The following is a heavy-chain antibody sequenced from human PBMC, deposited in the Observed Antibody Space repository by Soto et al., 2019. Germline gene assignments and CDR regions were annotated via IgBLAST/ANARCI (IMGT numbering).Heavy chain of an antibody. CDR2: IKSKTDGGTT. CDR3: TTFEVWLRTPDYYYGMDV. D-gene: IGHD5-12*01. CDR1: GFTFSNAW. V-gene: IGHV3-15*07. Sequence: GGSLRLSCAASGFTFSNAWMNWVRQAPGKGLEWVGRIKSKTDGGTTDYAAPVKGRFTISRDDSKNTLYLQMNSLKTEDTAVYYCTTFEVWLRTPDYYYGMDVWGQGTTVTVSS. J-gene: IGHJ6*02.